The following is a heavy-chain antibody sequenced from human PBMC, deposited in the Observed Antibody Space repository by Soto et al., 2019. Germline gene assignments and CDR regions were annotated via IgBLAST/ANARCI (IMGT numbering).Heavy chain of an antibody. CDR3: AAAWFASGMVNLLDY. Sequence: QVQLVQSGAEVKKPGASVKVSCKVSGYTLTELSMHWVRQAPGKGLEWMGGFDPEDGETIYAQKFQGRVTMTEDTFTDKAYMELSSLRSVHPAVYYCAAAWFASGMVNLLDYCGQGTLLTVSS. J-gene: IGHJ4*02. CDR2: FDPEDGET. CDR1: GYTLTELS. D-gene: IGHD3-10*01. V-gene: IGHV1-24*01.